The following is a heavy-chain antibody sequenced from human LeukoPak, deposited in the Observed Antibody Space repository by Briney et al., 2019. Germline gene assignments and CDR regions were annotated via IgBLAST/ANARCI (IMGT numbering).Heavy chain of an antibody. CDR3: ARGGFYCGGDCYVDY. CDR1: GDSFSPYY. D-gene: IGHD2-21*02. J-gene: IGHJ4*02. CDR2: INHSGST. Sequence: PSETLSLTCAVYGDSFSPYYWSWIRQPPGKGLEWMGEINHSGSTNYNPSLKSRVTISVDTSKNQFSLRLSSVTAADTAVYYCARGGFYCGGDCYVDYWGQGTLVTVSS. V-gene: IGHV4-34*01.